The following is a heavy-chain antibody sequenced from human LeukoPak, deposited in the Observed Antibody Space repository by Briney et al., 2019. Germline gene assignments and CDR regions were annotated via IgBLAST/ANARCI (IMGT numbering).Heavy chain of an antibody. CDR2: ISSSGSTI. CDR3: ARDPSSTYYDILTGSAPDI. Sequence: GGSLRLSCAASGFTFSDYYMSWIRQAPGKGLEWVSYISSSGSTIYYADSVEGRFTISRDNAKNSLYLQMNSLRAEDTAVYYCARDPSSTYYDILTGSAPDIWGQGTMVTVSS. CDR1: GFTFSDYY. J-gene: IGHJ3*02. V-gene: IGHV3-11*01. D-gene: IGHD3-9*01.